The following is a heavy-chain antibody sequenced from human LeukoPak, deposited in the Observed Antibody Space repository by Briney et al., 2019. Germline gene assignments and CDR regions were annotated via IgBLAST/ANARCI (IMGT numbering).Heavy chain of an antibody. J-gene: IGHJ4*02. D-gene: IGHD6-19*01. CDR3: AKDLWTDSSGWNYFDY. V-gene: IGHV3-23*01. CDR2: ISGSGGST. Sequence: GGSLRLSCAASGFTFSSYAMSWVRQAPGKGLEWVSAISGSGGSTYYADSVKGRFTIARDNSKNTLYLQMNSLRAEDTAVYYCAKDLWTDSSGWNYFDYWGQGTLVTVSS. CDR1: GFTFSSYA.